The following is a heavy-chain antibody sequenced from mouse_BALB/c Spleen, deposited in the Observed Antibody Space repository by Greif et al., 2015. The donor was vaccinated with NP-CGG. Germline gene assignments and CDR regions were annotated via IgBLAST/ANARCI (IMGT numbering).Heavy chain of an antibody. CDR2: IWRGGST. D-gene: IGHD2-10*01. CDR3: AKSYYYAMDY. J-gene: IGHJ4*01. V-gene: IGHV2-5-1*01. Sequence: VQRVESGPSLVQPSQSLSITCTVSGFSLTSYGVHWVRQSPGKGLEWLGVIWRGGSTDYNAAFMSRLSITKDNSKSQVFFKMNSLQADDTAIYYCAKSYYYAMDYWGQGTSVTVSS. CDR1: GFSLTSYG.